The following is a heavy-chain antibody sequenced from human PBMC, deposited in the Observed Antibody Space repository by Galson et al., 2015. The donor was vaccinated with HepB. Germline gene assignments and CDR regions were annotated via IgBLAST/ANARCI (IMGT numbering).Heavy chain of an antibody. CDR3: AKLYCSSTSCYQRGYLYYFDY. J-gene: IGHJ4*02. D-gene: IGHD2-2*01. CDR1: GFTFSSYA. CDR2: ISGSGGST. V-gene: IGHV3-23*01. Sequence: SLRLSCAASGFTFSSYAMSWVRQAPGKGLEWVSAISGSGGSTYYADSVKGRFTISRDNSKNTLYLQMNSLRAEDTAVYYCAKLYCSSTSCYQRGYLYYFDYWGQGTLVTVSS.